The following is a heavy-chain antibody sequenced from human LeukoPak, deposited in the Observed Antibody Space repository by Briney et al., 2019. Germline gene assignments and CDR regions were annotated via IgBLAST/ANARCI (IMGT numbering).Heavy chain of an antibody. CDR3: AREYSSSSGRAFDY. V-gene: IGHV3-74*01. J-gene: IGHJ4*02. D-gene: IGHD6-6*01. CDR1: GFTFSNYW. Sequence: GGSLRLSCAASGFTFSNYWMHWVRQGPGKGLVWVSRISPDGSTTAYADSVKGRFIFSRDSAQNTVYLQMSSLRLEDTAVYYCAREYSSSSGRAFDYWGQGTLVTASS. CDR2: ISPDGSTT.